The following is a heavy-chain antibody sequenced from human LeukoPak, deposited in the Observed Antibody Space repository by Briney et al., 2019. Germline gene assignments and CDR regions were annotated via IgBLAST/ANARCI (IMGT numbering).Heavy chain of an antibody. Sequence: GGSLRLSCATPGFTFSSYEMNWVRQAPGKGLEWVSAISGSGGSTYYADSVKGRYTISRDNSKNTLYLQMNSLRAEDTAVYYCAKSGSSSWSPYYYYYMDVWGKGTTVTVSS. V-gene: IGHV3-23*01. CDR3: AKSGSSSWSPYYYYYMDV. D-gene: IGHD6-13*01. J-gene: IGHJ6*03. CDR1: GFTFSSYE. CDR2: ISGSGGST.